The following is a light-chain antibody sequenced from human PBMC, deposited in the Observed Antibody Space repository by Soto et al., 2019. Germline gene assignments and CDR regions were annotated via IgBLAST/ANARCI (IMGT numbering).Light chain of an antibody. Sequence: EIVLTQSPATLSLSPGERATLSCRASQSVSSYLAWYQQKPGQAPRLLIYDASNRATGIPARFSGSGSGTDFTLTISSLEPVDFAVYYCQQRSNWRWTFGQGTKVEIK. CDR1: QSVSSY. CDR2: DAS. CDR3: QQRSNWRWT. V-gene: IGKV3-11*01. J-gene: IGKJ1*01.